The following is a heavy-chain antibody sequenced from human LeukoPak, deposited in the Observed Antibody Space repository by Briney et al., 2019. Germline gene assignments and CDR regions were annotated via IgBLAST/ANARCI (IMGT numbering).Heavy chain of an antibody. Sequence: PSETLSLTCTVSGGSISSSSYYWGWIRQPPGKGLEWIGSIYYSGSTYYNPSLKSRVTISVDTSKNQFSLKLSSVTAADTAVYYCARVGSSSWPAYYYYGMDVWGQGTTVTVSS. CDR2: IYYSGST. D-gene: IGHD6-13*01. V-gene: IGHV4-39*07. J-gene: IGHJ6*02. CDR1: GGSISSSSYY. CDR3: ARVGSSSWPAYYYYGMDV.